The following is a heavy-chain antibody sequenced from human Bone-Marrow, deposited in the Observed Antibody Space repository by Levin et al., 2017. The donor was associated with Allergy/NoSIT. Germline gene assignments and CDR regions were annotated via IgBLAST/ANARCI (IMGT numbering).Heavy chain of an antibody. D-gene: IGHD6-13*01. V-gene: IGHV3-23*01. CDR1: GFDFSTYA. CDR3: AKDIVRGRAAAGRGDFDH. J-gene: IGHJ4*02. CDR2: ISGPGGST. Sequence: PGGSLRLSCAASGFDFSTYAMSWIRLVPGKGLEWVSAISGPGGSTYYADSVKGRFIVSRDNSRHTLSLQMNNLRVDDTAVYYCAKDIVRGRAAAGRGDFDHWGQGTRVTVSS.